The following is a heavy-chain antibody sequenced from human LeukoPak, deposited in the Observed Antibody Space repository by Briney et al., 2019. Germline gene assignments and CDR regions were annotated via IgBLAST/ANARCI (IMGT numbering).Heavy chain of an antibody. CDR1: GYTLTDTGTT. CDR2: SDPEDHTI. CDR3: AADLGPLLTF. V-gene: IGHV1-24*01. J-gene: IGHJ4*02. Sequence: ASVKVSCKVSGYTLTDTGTTMHWVRQAPGKGLEWMGGSDPEDHTIIYAQKFQGRVTMTEDTTTETAYMELSSLRSEDTAVYYCAADLGPLLTFWGQGTLVTVSS. D-gene: IGHD2-15*01.